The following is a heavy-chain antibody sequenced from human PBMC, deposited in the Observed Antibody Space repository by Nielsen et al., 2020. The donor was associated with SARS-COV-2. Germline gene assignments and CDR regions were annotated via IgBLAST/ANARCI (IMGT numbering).Heavy chain of an antibody. D-gene: IGHD3-10*01. J-gene: IGHJ4*02. V-gene: IGHV3-23*01. CDR2: ISGSGSVA. CDR1: GFTFDTFG. Sequence: GGSLRLSCAASGFTFDTFGMTRVRRAPGKGLEWVSRISGSGSVAYYADSVKGRFTISRDNSKNTLYLQMNSLRAEDTAVYYCAKDNKAGSGSYDILDYWGQGTLVTVSS. CDR3: AKDNKAGSGSYDILDY.